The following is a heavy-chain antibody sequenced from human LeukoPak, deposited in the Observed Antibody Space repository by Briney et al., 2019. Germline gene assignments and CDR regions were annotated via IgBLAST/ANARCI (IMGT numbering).Heavy chain of an antibody. D-gene: IGHD6-25*01. Sequence: GGSLRLSCAASGFTFSSYEMNWVRQAPGKGLEWVSYISSSGSTIYYADSVKDRFTISRDNAKNSLYLQMNSLRAEDTAVYYCARDVLPRKAAYDYWGQGTLVTVSS. CDR1: GFTFSSYE. CDR2: ISSSGSTI. V-gene: IGHV3-48*03. CDR3: ARDVLPRKAAYDY. J-gene: IGHJ4*02.